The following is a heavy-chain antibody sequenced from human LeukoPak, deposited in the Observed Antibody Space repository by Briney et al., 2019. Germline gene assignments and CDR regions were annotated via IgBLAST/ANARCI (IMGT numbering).Heavy chain of an antibody. V-gene: IGHV1-18*01. CDR1: GYTFTSYG. Sequence: ASVKVSCKASGYTFTSYGISWVRQAPGQGLEWMGWISAYNGNTNYAQKLQGRVTITTDTSTSTAYMELRSLRSDDTAVYYCARERPSSGWYAASDYWGQGTLVTVSS. CDR2: ISAYNGNT. CDR3: ARERPSSGWYAASDY. J-gene: IGHJ4*02. D-gene: IGHD6-19*01.